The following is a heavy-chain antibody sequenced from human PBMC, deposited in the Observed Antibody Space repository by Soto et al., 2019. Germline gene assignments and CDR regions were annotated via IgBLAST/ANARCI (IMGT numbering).Heavy chain of an antibody. Sequence: ASVKVSCKASGGTFSSYAVSWVRQAPGQGLEWMGGINHMFGAANFAQMFQGRITVTADESTTTAYMELSSLRSEDTAVYYCAGFQGGDGSTNFEYWGQGTLVTVSS. CDR3: AGFQGGDGSTNFEY. CDR1: GGTFSSYA. J-gene: IGHJ4*02. CDR2: INHMFGAA. D-gene: IGHD5-12*01. V-gene: IGHV1-69*13.